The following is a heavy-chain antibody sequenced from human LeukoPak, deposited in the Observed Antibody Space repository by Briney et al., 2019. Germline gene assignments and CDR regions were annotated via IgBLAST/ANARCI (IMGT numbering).Heavy chain of an antibody. D-gene: IGHD1-26*01. CDR2: INPNSGGT. CDR3: ASRGSFDYYYYYMDV. Sequence: GASVKVSCKASGYTFTGYYLHWVRQAPGQGLEWMGWINPNSGGTNYAQKFQGRVTMTRDTSISTAYMELSRLRSGDTAVYYCASRGSFDYYYYYMDVWGKGTTVTVSS. J-gene: IGHJ6*03. V-gene: IGHV1-2*02. CDR1: GYTFTGYY.